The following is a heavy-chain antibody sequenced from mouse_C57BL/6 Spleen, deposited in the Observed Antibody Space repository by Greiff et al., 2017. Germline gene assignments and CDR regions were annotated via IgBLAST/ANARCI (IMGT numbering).Heavy chain of an antibody. CDR2: IYPGNSDT. D-gene: IGHD1-1*01. J-gene: IGHJ4*01. Sequence: EVQLQQSGTVLARPGASVKMSCKTSGYTFTSYWMHWVKQRPGQGLEWIGAIYPGNSDTSYNQKFKGKAKLTAVTSASTAYMELSSLTNEDSAVYYGTRVYGSSYYAMDYWGQGTSVTVSS. CDR3: TRVYGSSYYAMDY. V-gene: IGHV1-5*01. CDR1: GYTFTSYW.